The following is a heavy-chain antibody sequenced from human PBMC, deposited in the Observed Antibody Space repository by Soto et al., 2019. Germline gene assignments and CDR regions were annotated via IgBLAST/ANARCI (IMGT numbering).Heavy chain of an antibody. V-gene: IGHV1-69*01. CDR1: GGTFSTCT. Sequence: QVQLVQSGAEVKKPGSSVKVSCKASGGTFSTCTISWVRQAPGQGLEWMGGIIPMFATPTYAQKFQGRVTITADESTNKVYREVRRVRSEDTAVYFCACNIPPAIGEAGIHSYGMDVWGQGSTVTVSS. CDR3: ACNIPPAIGEAGIHSYGMDV. J-gene: IGHJ6*02. D-gene: IGHD6-19*01. CDR2: IIPMFATP.